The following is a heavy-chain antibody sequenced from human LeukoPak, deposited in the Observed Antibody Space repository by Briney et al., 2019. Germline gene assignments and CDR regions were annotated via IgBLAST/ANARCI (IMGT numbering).Heavy chain of an antibody. CDR2: INHSGST. D-gene: IGHD6-19*01. J-gene: IGHJ4*02. Sequence: SETLSLTCAVYGGSFSGYYWSWIRQPPGKGLEWIGEINHSGSTNYNPSLKSRVTISVDTSKNQFSLKLSSVTAADTAVYYCARVPGQWLLRTYSYFDYLGQGTLVTVSS. V-gene: IGHV4-34*01. CDR3: ARVPGQWLLRTYSYFDY. CDR1: GGSFSGYY.